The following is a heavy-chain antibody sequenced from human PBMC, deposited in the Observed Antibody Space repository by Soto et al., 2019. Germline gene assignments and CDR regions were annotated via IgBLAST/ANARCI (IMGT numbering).Heavy chain of an antibody. CDR1: GGSISSGGYY. J-gene: IGHJ4*02. CDR2: IYYSGST. V-gene: IGHV4-31*03. Sequence: SETLSLTCTVSGGSISSGGYYWGWIRQHPGKGLEWIGYIYYSGSTYYNPSLKSRVTISVDTSKNQFSLKLSSVTAADTAVYYCARTYAYYYDSSGYPERYYFDYWGQGTLVPVSS. CDR3: ARTYAYYYDSSGYPERYYFDY. D-gene: IGHD3-22*01.